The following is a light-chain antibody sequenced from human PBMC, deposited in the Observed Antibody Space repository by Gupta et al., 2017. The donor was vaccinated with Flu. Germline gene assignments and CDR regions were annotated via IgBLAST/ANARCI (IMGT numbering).Light chain of an antibody. CDR2: GAS. CDR3: QQYNNWWT. Sequence: EKVMTQSPATLSVSRGERATLSCRASQSVDSNLAWYQKKPGQAPRLIIYGASTRATGIPDRFSGSGSGTEFTLTISSLQSEDFAVYYWQQYNNWWTFGQGTKVEIK. V-gene: IGKV3-15*01. CDR1: QSVDSN. J-gene: IGKJ1*01.